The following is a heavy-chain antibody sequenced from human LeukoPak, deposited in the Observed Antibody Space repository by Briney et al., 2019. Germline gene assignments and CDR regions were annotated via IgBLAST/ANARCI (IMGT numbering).Heavy chain of an antibody. CDR3: AKKSSGFQTGGYFEN. J-gene: IGHJ4*02. CDR2: IKQDGSEK. V-gene: IGHV3-7*01. Sequence: PGGSLRLSCAASGFTFSSYWMSWVRQAPGKGLEWVANIKQDGSEKYYVDSVKGRFTISRDNAKNSLCLQMNSLRAEDTAVYYCAKKSSGFQTGGYFENWGQGTPVTVSS. CDR1: GFTFSSYW. D-gene: IGHD3-22*01.